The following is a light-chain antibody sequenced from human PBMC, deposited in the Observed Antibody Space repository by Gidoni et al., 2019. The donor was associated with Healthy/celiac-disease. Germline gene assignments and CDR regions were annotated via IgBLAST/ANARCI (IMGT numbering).Light chain of an antibody. Sequence: ELVMTPSPATLSVSPGERATLSCRASQSVSSNLAWYQQKPGQAPRLLIYGASTRATGIPDRFSGSGSGTEFTLTIRSLQSEDFAVYYCQQYNNWPPYTVGQGTKLEIK. CDR3: QQYNNWPPYT. V-gene: IGKV3-15*01. CDR1: QSVSSN. CDR2: GAS. J-gene: IGKJ2*01.